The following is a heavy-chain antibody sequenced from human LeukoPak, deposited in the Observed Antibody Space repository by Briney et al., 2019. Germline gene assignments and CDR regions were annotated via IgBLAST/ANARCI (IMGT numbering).Heavy chain of an antibody. D-gene: IGHD5-18*01. CDR1: GGTFTSYA. V-gene: IGHV1-69*13. CDR3: AREGDGVQLWHTQIYLDY. J-gene: IGHJ4*02. Sequence: SVKVSCKDSGGTFTSYAISWGRQAAGQGGEGRGGIIPIVGTANNEKKFQGRGAITADEATRTAYMELSSLRSEDTAVYYCAREGDGVQLWHTQIYLDYWGQGTLVTVSS. CDR2: IIPIVGTA.